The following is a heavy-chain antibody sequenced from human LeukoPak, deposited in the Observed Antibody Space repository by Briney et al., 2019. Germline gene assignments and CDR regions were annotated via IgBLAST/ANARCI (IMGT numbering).Heavy chain of an antibody. Sequence: GGSLRLSCAASGFTFSSYAMSWVRQAPGKGLEWVSAISGSGGSTYYADSVKGRFTISRDNAKNSLYLQMNSLRAEDTAVYYCARAKRGGNWFDPWGQGTLVTVSS. CDR2: ISGSGGST. V-gene: IGHV3-23*01. D-gene: IGHD3-10*01. J-gene: IGHJ5*02. CDR3: ARAKRGGNWFDP. CDR1: GFTFSSYA.